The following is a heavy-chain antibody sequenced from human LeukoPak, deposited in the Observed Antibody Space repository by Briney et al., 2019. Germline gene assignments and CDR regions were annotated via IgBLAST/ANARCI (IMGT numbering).Heavy chain of an antibody. CDR2: IYSGGST. V-gene: IGHV3-53*01. Sequence: PGGSLGLSCAASGFTVSSNYMSWVRQAPGKGLEWVSVIYSGGSTYYADSVKGRFTISRDNSKNTLYLQMNSLRAEDTAVYYCARERVGASMDVWGQGTTVTVSS. J-gene: IGHJ6*02. D-gene: IGHD1-26*01. CDR3: ARERVGASMDV. CDR1: GFTVSSNY.